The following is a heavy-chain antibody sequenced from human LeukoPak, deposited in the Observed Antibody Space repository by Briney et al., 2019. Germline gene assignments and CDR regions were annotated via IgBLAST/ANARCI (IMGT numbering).Heavy chain of an antibody. D-gene: IGHD2-15*01. J-gene: IGHJ6*02. V-gene: IGHV4-4*02. CDR2: IYHSGST. Sequence: SETLSLTCAVSGGSISSSNWWSWVRQPPGKGLEWIGEIYHSGSTNYNPSLKSRVTISVDKSKNQFSLKLSSVTAADTAVYYCARDKRASYCSGGSCKHYYYYYGMDVWGQGTTVTVSS. CDR1: GGSISSSNW. CDR3: ARDKRASYCSGGSCKHYYYYYGMDV.